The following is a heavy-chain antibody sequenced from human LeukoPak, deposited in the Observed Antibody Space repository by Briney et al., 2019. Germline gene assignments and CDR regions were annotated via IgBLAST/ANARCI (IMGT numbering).Heavy chain of an antibody. CDR2: IYYNGNT. CDR1: GDSISGYS. J-gene: IGHJ4*02. CDR3: ALMGLGPPTVNY. V-gene: IGHV4-59*08. Sequence: SETLSLTCTVSGDSISGYSWTWIRQPPGKGLEWIGYIYYNGNTNNNPSLKSRVTISIDTSKNQFSLKLTSVTAADTAVYYCALMGLGPPTVNYWGQGALVTVSS. D-gene: IGHD1-14*01.